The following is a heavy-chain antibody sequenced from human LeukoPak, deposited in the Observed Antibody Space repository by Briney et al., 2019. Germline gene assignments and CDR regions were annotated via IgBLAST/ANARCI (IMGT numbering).Heavy chain of an antibody. CDR3: AKDLNDLLSGYFDY. CDR2: ISWNSDSI. J-gene: IGHJ4*02. CDR1: GFTFDDYA. D-gene: IGHD1-1*01. V-gene: IGHV3-9*01. Sequence: GGSLRLSCAASGFTFDDYAMHWVRQAPGKGLEWVSGISWNSDSIGYADSVKGRFTISRDNAKNSLYLQMNSLRAEDTAVYYCAKDLNDLLSGYFDYWGQGTLVTVSS.